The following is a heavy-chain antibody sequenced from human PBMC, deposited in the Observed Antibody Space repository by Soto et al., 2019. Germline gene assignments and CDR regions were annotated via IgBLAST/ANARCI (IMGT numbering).Heavy chain of an antibody. D-gene: IGHD3-10*01. V-gene: IGHV4-59*01. CDR1: GGSISSYY. CDR3: ARGYYGSGGP. J-gene: IGHJ5*02. CDR2: IYYSGST. Sequence: QVQLQESGPGLVKPSETLSLTCTVSGGSISSYYGSWIRQPPGKGLEWIGYIYYSGSTNYNPSLKSRVTISVDTSKNQCSLKLSSVTAADTAVYYCARGYYGSGGPWGQGALVTVSS.